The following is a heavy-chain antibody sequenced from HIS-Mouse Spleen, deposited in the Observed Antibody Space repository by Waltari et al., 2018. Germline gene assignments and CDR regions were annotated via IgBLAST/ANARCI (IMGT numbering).Heavy chain of an antibody. V-gene: IGHV4-39*07. CDR2: IYYSGST. CDR3: AREIPYSSSWYDWYFDL. J-gene: IGHJ2*01. CDR1: GGSISSSSSY. Sequence: QLQLQESGPGLVKPSETLSLTCPVAGGSISSSSSYWGWTRQPPGKGLEWIGSIYYSGSTYYNPSLKSRVTISVDTSKNQFSLKLSSVTAADTAVYYCAREIPYSSSWYDWYFDLWGRGTLVTVSS. D-gene: IGHD6-13*01.